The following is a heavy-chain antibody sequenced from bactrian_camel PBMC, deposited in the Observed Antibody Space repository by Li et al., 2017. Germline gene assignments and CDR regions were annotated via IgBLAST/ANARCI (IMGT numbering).Heavy chain of an antibody. V-gene: IGHV3S9*01. J-gene: IGHJ6*01. CDR3: ATGAACSAGVCYKGRGY. Sequence: HVQLVESGGGSVQAGGSLRLECAASRSTTSGNCWAWFRQGPGMGTEGVASIETDGSTRYADSVKGRFTISRDNANNEVYLQMNNLKSGDTALYYCATGAACSAGVCYKGRGYWGQGTQVTVS. CDR2: IETDGST. D-gene: IGHD3*01. CDR1: RSTTSGNC.